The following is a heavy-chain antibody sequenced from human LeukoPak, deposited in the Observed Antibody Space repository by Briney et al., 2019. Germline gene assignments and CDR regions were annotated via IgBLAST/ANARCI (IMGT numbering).Heavy chain of an antibody. J-gene: IGHJ3*01. CDR2: IKTDGSST. V-gene: IGHV3-74*03. CDR3: ARVRGNYMLDGLDL. CDR1: GSTFSTYW. Sequence: PGGSLRLSCAASGSTFSTYWMNWVRQAPGKGLVWVARIKTDGSSTKYADSVKGRFTVSRDNANNTLYPQMNSLRAEDTAVYFCARVRGNYMLDGLDLWGQGTMVTVSS. D-gene: IGHD1-7*01.